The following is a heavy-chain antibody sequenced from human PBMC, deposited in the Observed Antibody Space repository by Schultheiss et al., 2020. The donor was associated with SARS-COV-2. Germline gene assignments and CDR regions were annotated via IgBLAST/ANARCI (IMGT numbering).Heavy chain of an antibody. CDR3: ARLAYQPTPQTNWFDP. Sequence: SETLSLTCTVSGGSISSYYWSWIRQPAGKGLEWIGRIYTSGSTNYNPSLKSRVTISVDTSKNQFSLKLSSVTAADTAVYYCARLAYQPTPQTNWFDPWGQGTLVTVSS. CDR2: IYTSGST. D-gene: IGHD2-2*01. V-gene: IGHV4-4*07. CDR1: GGSISSYY. J-gene: IGHJ5*02.